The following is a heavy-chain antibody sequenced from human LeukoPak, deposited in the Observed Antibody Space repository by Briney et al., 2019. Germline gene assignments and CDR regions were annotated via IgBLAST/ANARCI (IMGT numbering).Heavy chain of an antibody. CDR1: GYTLTELS. CDR3: ATVSYYYDSSGYQGYFQH. Sequence: ASVKVSCKVSGYTLTELSIHWVRQAPGKGLEWRGGFDPEDGETIYAQRFQGRVTITEDTSTDTAYMELSSLRSEDAAVYYCATVSYYYDSSGYQGYFQHWGQGTLVTVSS. D-gene: IGHD3-22*01. J-gene: IGHJ1*01. V-gene: IGHV1-24*01. CDR2: FDPEDGET.